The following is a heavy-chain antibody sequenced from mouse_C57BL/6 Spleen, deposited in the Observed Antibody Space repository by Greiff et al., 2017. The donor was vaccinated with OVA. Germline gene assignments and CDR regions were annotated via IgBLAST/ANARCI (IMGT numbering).Heavy chain of an antibody. Sequence: VQLQQPGAELVRPGSSVKLSCKASGYTFTSYWMHWVKQRPIQGLEWIGNIDPSDSETHYNQKFKDKATLTVDKSSSTAYMQLSSLTSEDSAVYYCARADPHYYAMDYWGQGTSVTVSS. CDR3: ARADPHYYAMDY. V-gene: IGHV1-52*01. CDR1: GYTFTSYW. J-gene: IGHJ4*01. CDR2: IDPSDSET.